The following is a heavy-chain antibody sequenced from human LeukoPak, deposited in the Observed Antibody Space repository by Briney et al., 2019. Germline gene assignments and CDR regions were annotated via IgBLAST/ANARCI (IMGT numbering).Heavy chain of an antibody. Sequence: PGGSLRLSCTASGFTFGDYAMSWVRQAPGKGLEWVGFIRSKAYGGTTEYAASVKGRFTISRGDSKSIAYLQMNSLKTEDTAVYYCTRDPGYDILTGYYRPFDYWGQGTLVTVSS. CDR1: GFTFGDYA. D-gene: IGHD3-9*01. J-gene: IGHJ4*02. CDR2: IRSKAYGGTT. V-gene: IGHV3-49*04. CDR3: TRDPGYDILTGYYRPFDY.